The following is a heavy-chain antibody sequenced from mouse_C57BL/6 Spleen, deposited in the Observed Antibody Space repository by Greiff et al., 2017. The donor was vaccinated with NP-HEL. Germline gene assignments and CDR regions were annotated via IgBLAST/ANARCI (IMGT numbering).Heavy chain of an antibody. Sequence: QVQLQQSGAELVKPGASVKLSCKASGYTFTSYWMHWVKQRPGQGLEWIGMIHPNSGSTNYNEKFKSKATLTVDKSSSTAYMQLSSLTSEDSAVYYCARKSPYYYGSSYFDYWGQGTTLTVSS. CDR2: IHPNSGST. V-gene: IGHV1-64*01. J-gene: IGHJ2*01. D-gene: IGHD1-1*01. CDR3: ARKSPYYYGSSYFDY. CDR1: GYTFTSYW.